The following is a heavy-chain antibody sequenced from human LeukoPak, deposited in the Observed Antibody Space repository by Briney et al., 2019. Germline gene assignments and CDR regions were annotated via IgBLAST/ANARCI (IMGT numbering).Heavy chain of an antibody. Sequence: SGGSLRLSCAASGFIFSSYDMNWVRQTPGKGLEWVSNIGSTGTTIYYADSVKGRFTISRDNAKNSLFLQMDSLRAEDTAIYYCARDSVVPDAMGDYWGQGTLVTVSS. CDR2: IGSTGTTI. CDR1: GFIFSSYD. V-gene: IGHV3-48*03. CDR3: ARDSVVPDAMGDY. J-gene: IGHJ4*02. D-gene: IGHD2-2*01.